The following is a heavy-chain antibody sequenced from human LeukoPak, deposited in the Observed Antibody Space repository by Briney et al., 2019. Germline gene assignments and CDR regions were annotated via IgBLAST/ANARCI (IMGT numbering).Heavy chain of an antibody. D-gene: IGHD3-3*01. CDR1: GYTFSNYG. CDR2: ISAYNGNT. Sequence: GASVKVSCKASGYTFSNYGISWVRQAPGQGLEWMGWISAYNGNTNYAQKLQGRVTMTTDTSTSTAYMELRSLRSDDTAVYYCAKISEFWSGSSDLYGMDVWGQGTSVTVSS. CDR3: AKISEFWSGSSDLYGMDV. V-gene: IGHV1-18*01. J-gene: IGHJ6*02.